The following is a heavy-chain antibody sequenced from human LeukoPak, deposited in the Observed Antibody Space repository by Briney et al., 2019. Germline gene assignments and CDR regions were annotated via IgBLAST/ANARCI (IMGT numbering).Heavy chain of an antibody. V-gene: IGHV1-8*01. J-gene: IGHJ2*01. Sequence: GASVKVSCKASGYTFTSYDINWVRQATGQGLEWMGWMNPNSGNTGYAQKFQGRVTMTRNTSISTAYMELSSLRSDDTAVYYCAREGDSSGYYWWYFDLWGRGTLVTVSS. CDR1: GYTFTSYD. CDR2: MNPNSGNT. CDR3: AREGDSSGYYWWYFDL. D-gene: IGHD3-22*01.